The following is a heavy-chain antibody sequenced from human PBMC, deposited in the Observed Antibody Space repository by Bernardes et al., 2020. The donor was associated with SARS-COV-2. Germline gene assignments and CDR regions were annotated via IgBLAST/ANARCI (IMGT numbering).Heavy chain of an antibody. J-gene: IGHJ3*01. Sequence: SGPTLVKPTQTLTLTCTFSGFSLSTIGVGVGWIRQPPGKALEWLALIFWDDDERYSPSLKSRLTITKDTSKNQVVLTMTNMDPVDTATYYCAHRHRAYGGDEVIGNAFDFWGQGTLVTISS. CDR2: IFWDDDE. D-gene: IGHD5-12*01. CDR3: AHRHRAYGGDEVIGNAFDF. V-gene: IGHV2-5*02. CDR1: GFSLSTIGVG.